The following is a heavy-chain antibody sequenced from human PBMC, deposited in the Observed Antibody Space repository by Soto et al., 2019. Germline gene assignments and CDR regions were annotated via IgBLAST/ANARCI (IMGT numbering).Heavy chain of an antibody. J-gene: IGHJ4*02. V-gene: IGHV3-23*01. CDR1: AFIFSNYV. CDR2: ISGRGDNT. D-gene: IGHD2-15*01. CDR3: AKTPLRVGPIDY. Sequence: DVQLLDSGGGLVQPGGSLRLSCAASAFIFSNYVMSWVRQTPGKGLEWVSGISGRGDNTYYADSVKGRFTVSRDNSKNTLYLQMDSLRAEDTAVYYCAKTPLRVGPIDYWGQGTLVTVSS.